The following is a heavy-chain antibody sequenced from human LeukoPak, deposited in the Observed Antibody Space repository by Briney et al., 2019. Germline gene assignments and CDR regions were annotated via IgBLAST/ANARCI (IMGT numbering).Heavy chain of an antibody. CDR3: ARGGVVTDSSGYYYLGY. Sequence: GGSLRLSCAASGFTFSSYAMNWVRQAPGKGLEWVSSISSSSTYIYYADSVKGRFTISRDNAKNSLYLQMNSLRAEDTAVYYCARGGVVTDSSGYYYLGYWGQGTLVTVSS. CDR1: GFTFSSYA. CDR2: ISSSSTYI. V-gene: IGHV3-21*01. J-gene: IGHJ4*02. D-gene: IGHD3-22*01.